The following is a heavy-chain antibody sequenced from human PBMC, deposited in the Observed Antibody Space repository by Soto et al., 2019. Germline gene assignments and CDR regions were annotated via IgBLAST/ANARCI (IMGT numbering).Heavy chain of an antibody. J-gene: IGHJ4*02. CDR2: IYYSGST. V-gene: IGHV4-59*01. D-gene: IGHD6-13*01. CDR3: ARVGIAAPGDFDY. Sequence: PSETLSLTCVVSGGSLSSYYWSWIRQPPGKGLEWIGYIYYSGSTNYNPSLKSRVTISVDTSKNQFSLKLSSVTAADTAVYYCARVGIAAPGDFDYWGQGTLVTVSS. CDR1: GGSLSSYY.